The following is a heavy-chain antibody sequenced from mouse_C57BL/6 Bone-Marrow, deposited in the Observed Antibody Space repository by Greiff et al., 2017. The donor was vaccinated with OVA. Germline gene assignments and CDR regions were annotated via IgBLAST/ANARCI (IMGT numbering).Heavy chain of an antibody. V-gene: IGHV5-17*01. CDR1: GFTFSDYG. Sequence: EVHLVESGGGLVKPGGSLKLSCAASGFTFSDYGMHWVRQAPEKGLEWVAYISSGSSTIYYADTVKGRCTISTDNAKNTLFLQMTSLRSEDTAMYYCAANYYGSSEGWGTGTTVTVSS. J-gene: IGHJ1*03. CDR2: ISSGSSTI. CDR3: AANYYGSSEG. D-gene: IGHD1-1*01.